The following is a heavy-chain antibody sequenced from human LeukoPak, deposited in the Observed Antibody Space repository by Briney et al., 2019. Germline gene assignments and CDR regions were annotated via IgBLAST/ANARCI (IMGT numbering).Heavy chain of an antibody. CDR2: ISGSGGST. CDR1: GFTFSSYA. Sequence: GGSLRLSCAASGFTFSSYAMSWVRQAPGKGLEWVSAISGSGGSTYYAGSVKGRFTISRDNSKNTLYLQMNSLRAEDTAVYYCAKALWESGLKAFDYWGRGTLVTVSS. V-gene: IGHV3-23*01. D-gene: IGHD3-3*01. CDR3: AKALWESGLKAFDY. J-gene: IGHJ4*02.